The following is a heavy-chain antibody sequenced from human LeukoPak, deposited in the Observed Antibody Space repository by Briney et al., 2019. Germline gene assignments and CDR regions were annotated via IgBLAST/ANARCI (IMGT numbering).Heavy chain of an antibody. V-gene: IGHV4-59*01. D-gene: IGHD3-10*01. J-gene: IGHJ4*02. Sequence: SETLSLTCTVSGGSISSYYWSWIRQPPGKGLEWIGYIYYSGSTNYNPSLKSRVTISVDTSKNQFSLKLSSVTAADTAVYYCARDLSGYYGSGSTFDYWGQGTLVTVSS. CDR3: ARDLSGYYGSGSTFDY. CDR1: GGSISSYY. CDR2: IYYSGST.